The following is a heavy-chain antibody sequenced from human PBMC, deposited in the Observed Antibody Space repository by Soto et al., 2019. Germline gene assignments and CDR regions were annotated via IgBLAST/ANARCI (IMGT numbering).Heavy chain of an antibody. D-gene: IGHD3-10*01. V-gene: IGHV4-30-2*01. CDR3: AKDRGTRRGAFDV. CDR1: GDSIRIASYS. J-gene: IGHJ3*01. CDR2: ITHQGFT. Sequence: QLQLQESGSGLVKTSQTLSLTCAVSGDSIRIASYSWSWIRQPPGKGLEWVAYITHQGFTYFNPYLKSRLSISVDTSTNQVSLTLTSVTAADTAVYYCAKDRGTRRGAFDVWGRGAMVTVSS.